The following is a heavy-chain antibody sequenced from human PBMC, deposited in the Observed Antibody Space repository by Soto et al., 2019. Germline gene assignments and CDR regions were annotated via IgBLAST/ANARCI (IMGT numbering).Heavy chain of an antibody. V-gene: IGHV4-31*03. J-gene: IGHJ4*02. D-gene: IGHD4-4*01. CDR1: GGYISSGASY. CDR2: IYYSGST. CDR3: ARDRDSNFHSFDY. Sequence: SETLTLTCTVSGGYISSGASYCIWIGQHPGKGLEWIGYIYYSGSTYYNPSLKSRVSISVDTSENRLPLTLSSVTAADTAVYYCARDRDSNFHSFDYWGQGTLVTVSS.